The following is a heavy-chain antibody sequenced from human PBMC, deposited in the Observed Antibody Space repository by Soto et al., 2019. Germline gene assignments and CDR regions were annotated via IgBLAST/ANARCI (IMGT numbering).Heavy chain of an antibody. Sequence: QVQLQESGPGLVKPSETLSLTCTVSGGSISSYYWSWIRQPPGKGLEWIGYIYYSGSTNYNPSLKSRVTISVDTSKNQFSLKLSSVTAADTAVYYCARRNTVVVVAATPDDDAFDIWGQGTMVTVSS. J-gene: IGHJ3*02. V-gene: IGHV4-59*08. CDR1: GGSISSYY. D-gene: IGHD2-15*01. CDR2: IYYSGST. CDR3: ARRNTVVVVAATPDDDAFDI.